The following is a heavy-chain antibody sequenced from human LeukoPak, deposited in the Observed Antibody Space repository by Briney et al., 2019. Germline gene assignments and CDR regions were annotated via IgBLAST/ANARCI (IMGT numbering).Heavy chain of an antibody. CDR1: GGSFSTYY. CDR2: IYTSGAT. Sequence: SETLSLTCTVSGGSFSTYYWSWIRQPAGKGLEWIGHIYTSGATNYNPSLKSRVTMSIDTSKNQFSLKLSSVTAADTAVYYCARDAKYYYGSRTYFFFEYWGQGTLVTVSS. V-gene: IGHV4-4*07. J-gene: IGHJ4*02. CDR3: ARDAKYYYGSRTYFFFEY. D-gene: IGHD3-10*01.